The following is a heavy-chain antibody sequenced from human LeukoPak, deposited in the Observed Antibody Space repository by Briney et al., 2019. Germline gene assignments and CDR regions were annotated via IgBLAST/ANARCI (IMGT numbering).Heavy chain of an antibody. CDR3: AKDTWSGYSYFDY. Sequence: GGSLRLSCAASGSTFDDYTMHWVRQAPGKGLEWVSLISWDGGSTYYADSVKGRFTISRDNSKNSLYLQMNSLRTEDTALYYCAKDTWSGYSYFDYWGREPWSPSPQ. J-gene: IGHJ4*02. V-gene: IGHV3-43*01. CDR2: ISWDGGST. CDR1: GSTFDDYT. D-gene: IGHD3-3*01.